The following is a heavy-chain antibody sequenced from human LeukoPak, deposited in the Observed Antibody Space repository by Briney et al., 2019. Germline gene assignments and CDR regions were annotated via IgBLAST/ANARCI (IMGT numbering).Heavy chain of an antibody. CDR2: INPSGGST. J-gene: IGHJ4*02. CDR1: GYTLTSYY. V-gene: IGHV1-46*01. D-gene: IGHD3-10*01. Sequence: ASVKVSCKASGYTLTSYYMHWVRQAPGQGLEWMGIINPSGGSTSYAQKFQGRVTMTRDMSTSTVYMELSSLRSEDTAVYYCARDRYGSGSYYWSSLGGFDYWGQGTLVTVSS. CDR3: ARDRYGSGSYYWSSLGGFDY.